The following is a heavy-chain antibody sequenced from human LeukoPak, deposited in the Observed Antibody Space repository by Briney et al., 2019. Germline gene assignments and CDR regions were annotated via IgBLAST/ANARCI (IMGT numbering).Heavy chain of an antibody. CDR2: IYTSGST. J-gene: IGHJ5*02. CDR3: ARDGDVNWFDP. Sequence: SQTLSLTCTLPGGSISSGRYYWSWIRQPAGKGLEWIGRIYTSGSTNYNPSRKSRVTISIDTSKNQFSLRLSSVTAADTAVYYCARDGDVNWFDPWGQGTLVSVSS. CDR1: GGSISSGRYY. V-gene: IGHV4-61*02. D-gene: IGHD7-27*01.